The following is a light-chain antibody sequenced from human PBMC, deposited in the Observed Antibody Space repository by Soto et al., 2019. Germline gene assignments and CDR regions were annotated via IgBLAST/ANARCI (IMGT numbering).Light chain of an antibody. Sequence: EIVMTQSPATLSVSPGERATLSCRASQSVSSNLAWYQQKPGQAPRLLIYDASTRATVIPASFSGRGSGTEYTLTISSLQSEDSAVSYCQQCSWHPFTVTLGGGTKVEIK. CDR2: DAS. CDR1: QSVSSN. CDR3: QQCSWHPFTVT. V-gene: IGKV3-15*01. J-gene: IGKJ4*01.